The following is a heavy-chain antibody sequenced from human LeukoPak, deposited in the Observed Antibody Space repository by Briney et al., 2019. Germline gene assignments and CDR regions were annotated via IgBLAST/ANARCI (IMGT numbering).Heavy chain of an antibody. D-gene: IGHD3-22*01. V-gene: IGHV3-33*01. J-gene: IGHJ3*02. CDR3: ARVVPDCYDSSGYGAFDI. CDR1: GFTFSSYG. Sequence: AGGSLRLSCAASGFTFSSYGMHWVSQAPGKGLEWVAVIWYDGSNKYYADSVKGRFTISRDNSKNTLYLQMNSLRAEDTAVYYCARVVPDCYDSSGYGAFDIWGQGTKVTVSS. CDR2: IWYDGSNK.